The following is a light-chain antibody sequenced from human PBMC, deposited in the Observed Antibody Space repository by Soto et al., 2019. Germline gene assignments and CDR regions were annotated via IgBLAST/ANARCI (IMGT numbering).Light chain of an antibody. J-gene: IGKJ1*01. CDR1: QSVSSSY. Sequence: EIVLSHSPGTLSLSPLERATLSCRSSQSVSSSYLAWYQQKPGQAPRLLIYGASSRATGIPDRFSGSGSGTDFTLTISRLEPEDFAVYYCQQYDKWPRTFGQGTKVDIK. CDR3: QQYDKWPRT. CDR2: GAS. V-gene: IGKV3-20*01.